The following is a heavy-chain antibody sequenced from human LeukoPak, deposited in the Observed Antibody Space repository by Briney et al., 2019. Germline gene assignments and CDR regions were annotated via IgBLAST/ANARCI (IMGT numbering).Heavy chain of an antibody. D-gene: IGHD3-3*01. CDR3: ARDTGKSGYPDY. V-gene: IGHV4-4*07. Sequence: SETLSLTCTVSGGSISSYYWSWIRQPAGKAPEWIGRIYSSGIINYNPSLKSRVAMSLDNSKNQLSLKLSYVTAADTAVYYCARDTGKSGYPDYWGQGTLVTVSS. J-gene: IGHJ4*02. CDR1: GGSISSYY. CDR2: IYSSGII.